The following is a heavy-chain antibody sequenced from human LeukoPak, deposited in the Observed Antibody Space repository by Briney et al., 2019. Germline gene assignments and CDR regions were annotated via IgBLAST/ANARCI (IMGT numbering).Heavy chain of an antibody. CDR2: INHSGST. J-gene: IGHJ3*02. V-gene: IGHV4-34*01. CDR3: ARNPIMITFGGVNDAFDI. CDR1: GGSFSGYY. Sequence: SETLSLTCAVYGGSFSGYYWSWIRQPPGKGLEWIGEINHSGSTNYNPSLKSRVTISVDTSKNQFSLKLSSVTAADTAVYYCARNPIMITFGGVNDAFDIWGQGTMVTVSS. D-gene: IGHD3-16*01.